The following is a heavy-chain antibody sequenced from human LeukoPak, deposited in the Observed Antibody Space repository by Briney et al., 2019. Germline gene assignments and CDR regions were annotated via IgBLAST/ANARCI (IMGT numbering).Heavy chain of an antibody. D-gene: IGHD1-26*01. J-gene: IGHJ4*02. CDR2: ISYDGSNE. CDR1: GFTFDDYG. Sequence: GGSLRLSCAASGFTFDDYGMSWVRQAPGKGLEWVAVISYDGSNEYYADSVKGRFTISRDNSKNTLSLQMNSLRAEDTAVYYCARDSLLYSGSYPSDWGQGTLVTVSS. V-gene: IGHV3-30*03. CDR3: ARDSLLYSGSYPSD.